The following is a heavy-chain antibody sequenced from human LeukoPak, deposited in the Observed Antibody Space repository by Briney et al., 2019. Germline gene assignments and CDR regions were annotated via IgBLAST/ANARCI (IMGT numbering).Heavy chain of an antibody. D-gene: IGHD1-1*01. Sequence: SETLSLTCTVSGGSISSYYWSWIRQPPGKGLEWIGYIYYSGSTNYNPSLKSRVTISVDTPKNQFSLKLSSVTAADTAVYYCARHGAGTTVDYWGQGTLVTVSS. J-gene: IGHJ4*02. CDR3: ARHGAGTTVDY. V-gene: IGHV4-59*08. CDR1: GGSISSYY. CDR2: IYYSGST.